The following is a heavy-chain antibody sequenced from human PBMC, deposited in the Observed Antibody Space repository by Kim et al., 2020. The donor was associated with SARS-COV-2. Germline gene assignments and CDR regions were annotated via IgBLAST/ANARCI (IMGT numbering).Heavy chain of an antibody. V-gene: IGHV3-30-3*01. CDR3: SRGGEEEVVADGYFYYGMDV. Sequence: GGSLRLSCAASGFTFRSYAMYWVRQAPGKGLEWVAVISFDGSEKDYTDSVKGRFTISRENSENTMYLEMNSLRVEDTAVYYCSRGGEEEVVADGYFYYGMDVWGQGTMVTVS. D-gene: IGHD2-2*01. CDR1: GFTFRSYA. CDR2: ISFDGSEK. J-gene: IGHJ6*02.